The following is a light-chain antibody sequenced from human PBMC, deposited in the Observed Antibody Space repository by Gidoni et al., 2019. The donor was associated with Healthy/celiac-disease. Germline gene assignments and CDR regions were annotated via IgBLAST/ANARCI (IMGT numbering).Light chain of an antibody. V-gene: IGKV3-11*01. CDR3: QQRSNWPPIT. Sequence: EIVLTQSPATLSLSTGERATLSCRASQSVSSYLAWYQQKPGQAPRLLIYDASNRATGIPARCSGSGSGTDFTLTISSLEPEDFAVYYCQQRSNWPPITFGQGTRLEIK. CDR1: QSVSSY. J-gene: IGKJ5*01. CDR2: DAS.